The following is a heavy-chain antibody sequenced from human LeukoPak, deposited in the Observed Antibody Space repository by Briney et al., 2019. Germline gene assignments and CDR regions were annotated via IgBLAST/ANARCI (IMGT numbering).Heavy chain of an antibody. J-gene: IGHJ5*02. Sequence: EPLSLTCTVSCLYISSRSYFWRWLRQPPGKGLECFEYIYYCGSINYHPSLKTRLTISVHTSKNLFSLNLSSVTAADTAVFYCARRYDSSGYWNWFELWGQGTLVTVSS. CDR3: ARRYDSSGYWNWFEL. D-gene: IGHD3-22*01. CDR2: IYYCGSI. V-gene: IGHV4-61*05. CDR1: CLYISSRSYF.